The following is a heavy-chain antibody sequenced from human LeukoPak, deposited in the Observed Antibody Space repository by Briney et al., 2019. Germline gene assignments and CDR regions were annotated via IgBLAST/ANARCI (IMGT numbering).Heavy chain of an antibody. CDR3: ASGAWATRLHS. J-gene: IGHJ4*02. D-gene: IGHD5-24*01. V-gene: IGHV4-34*12. CDR1: GESLNYYY. Sequence: SETLSLTCAVYGESLNYYYWSWIRQSPEKGLEWIGEVFDGKTTNYNPSLKSRVTISAVTSSNQFSLNLKSVTAAVTAVYYCASGAWATRLHSWAQGTLVIVSS. CDR2: VFDGKTT.